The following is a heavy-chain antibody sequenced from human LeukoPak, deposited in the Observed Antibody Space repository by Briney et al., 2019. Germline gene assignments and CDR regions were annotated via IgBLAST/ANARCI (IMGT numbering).Heavy chain of an antibody. CDR3: AKDLYYYDSSGYYYPRGFDY. D-gene: IGHD3-22*01. Sequence: PGGSLRLSCAASGFTFSSYGMHWVRQAPGKGLEWVAVISYDGSNKYYADSVKGRFTISRDNSKNTLYLQMNSLRAEDTAVYYCAKDLYYYDSSGYYYPRGFDYWGQGTLVIVSS. V-gene: IGHV3-30*18. J-gene: IGHJ4*02. CDR2: ISYDGSNK. CDR1: GFTFSSYG.